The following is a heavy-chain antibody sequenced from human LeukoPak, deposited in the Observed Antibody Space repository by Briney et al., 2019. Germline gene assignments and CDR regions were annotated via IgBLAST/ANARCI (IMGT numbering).Heavy chain of an antibody. CDR1: GGSFSGYY. Sequence: KPSETLSLTCAVYGGSFSGYYWSWIRQPPGKGLEWIGEINHSGSTNYNPSLKSRVTISVDTSKNQFSLKLSSVTAADTAVYYCAATVTTADYWGQGTLVTVSS. J-gene: IGHJ4*02. CDR3: AATVTTADY. V-gene: IGHV4-34*01. D-gene: IGHD4-11*01. CDR2: INHSGST.